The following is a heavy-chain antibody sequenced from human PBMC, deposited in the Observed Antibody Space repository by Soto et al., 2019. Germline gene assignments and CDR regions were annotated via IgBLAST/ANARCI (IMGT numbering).Heavy chain of an antibody. CDR2: ISYDGSNK. CDR1: GFTFSSYA. V-gene: IGHV3-30-3*01. Sequence: HPGGSLRLSCAASGFTFSSYAMHWVRQAPGKGLEWVAVISYDGSNKYYADSVKGRFTISRDNSKNTLYLQMNSLRAEDTAVYYCARGAVKAAVQSAFDIWGQGTMVTVSS. J-gene: IGHJ3*02. CDR3: ARGAVKAAVQSAFDI. D-gene: IGHD2-2*01.